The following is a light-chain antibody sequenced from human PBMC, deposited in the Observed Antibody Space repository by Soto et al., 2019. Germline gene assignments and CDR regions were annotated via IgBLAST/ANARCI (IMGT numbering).Light chain of an antibody. Sequence: QSVLTQPPSVSAAPGQKVTISCSGSSWNIGGNSVSWYQQLPGTAPKLLIYDDNKRPSGIPDRFSGSKSGTSATLGITGFQTGDEADYYCGSWDSSMSAYVFGTGTKVTVL. CDR1: SWNIGGNS. J-gene: IGLJ1*01. CDR3: GSWDSSMSAYV. CDR2: DDN. V-gene: IGLV1-51*01.